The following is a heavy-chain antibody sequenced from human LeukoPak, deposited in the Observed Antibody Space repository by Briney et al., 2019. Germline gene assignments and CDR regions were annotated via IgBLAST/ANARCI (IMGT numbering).Heavy chain of an antibody. J-gene: IGHJ3*01. Sequence: GGSLRLSRAASGFSFSTYWMSWVRQAPGKGLEWVANIKPDGSEKSYVDSVKGRFTISRDNAKNSLYLQMNSLRADDTAVYYCARNAFDFWGQGTMVTVSS. CDR2: IKPDGSEK. CDR3: ARNAFDF. CDR1: GFSFSTYW. V-gene: IGHV3-7*03.